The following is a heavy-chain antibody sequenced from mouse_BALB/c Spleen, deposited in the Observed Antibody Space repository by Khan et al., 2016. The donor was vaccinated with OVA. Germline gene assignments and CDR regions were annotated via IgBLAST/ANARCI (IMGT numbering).Heavy chain of an antibody. V-gene: IGHV1-9*01. Sequence: VKLLESGTDLMKPGASVNISCKATGYTFSSYWIEWVKQRPGHGLEWIGEILPGSVNTNYNEKFKGKATFTADTSSNTAYMQLSSLTSEDSAVYYCARYGNHWYFDVWGAGTTVTVSS. D-gene: IGHD2-1*01. CDR3: ARYGNHWYFDV. J-gene: IGHJ1*01. CDR1: GYTFSSYW. CDR2: ILPGSVNT.